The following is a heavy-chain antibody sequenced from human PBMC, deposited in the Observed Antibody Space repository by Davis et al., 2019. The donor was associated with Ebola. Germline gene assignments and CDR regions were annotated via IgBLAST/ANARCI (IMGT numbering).Heavy chain of an antibody. D-gene: IGHD6-19*01. CDR3: ARATFGYNSGWYADY. V-gene: IGHV1-18*01. Sequence: ASVKVSCKASGYTFTSYGISWVRQAPGQGLEWMGRINPNSGGTNYAQKFQGRVTITTDTSASTAYLDLSSLRSDDTAVFYCARATFGYNSGWYADYWGQGTLVTVSS. CDR1: GYTFTSYG. J-gene: IGHJ4*02. CDR2: INPNSGGT.